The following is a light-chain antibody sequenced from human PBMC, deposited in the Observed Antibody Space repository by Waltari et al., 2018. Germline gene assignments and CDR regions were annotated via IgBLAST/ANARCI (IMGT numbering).Light chain of an antibody. CDR3: QQSYNIPYT. CDR1: QSVLYSSNNKNY. J-gene: IGKJ2*01. V-gene: IGKV4-1*01. Sequence: DIVMTQSPDSLAVSLGERATINCKSSQSVLYSSNNKNYLAWYQQKPGQPPKLLIYWASTRASGVPDRFSGSGSGADFTLTISSLQAEDVAVYYCQQSYNIPYTFGQGTKLEIK. CDR2: WAS.